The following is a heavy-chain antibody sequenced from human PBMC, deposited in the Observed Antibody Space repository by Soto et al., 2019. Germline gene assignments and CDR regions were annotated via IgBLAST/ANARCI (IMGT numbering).Heavy chain of an antibody. D-gene: IGHD2-15*01. Sequence: GGSLRLSCVTSGFTFTKYSMNWVRQAPGKGLEWVSYISYSGETKYYADSLKGRYAISRDDAKNSVYLQMNSLRDEDTAFYYCLRGVVVVVGSTAENFDHWGQGTLVTVSS. CDR1: GFTFTKYS. CDR3: LRGVVVVVGSTAENFDH. J-gene: IGHJ4*02. V-gene: IGHV3-48*02. CDR2: ISYSGETK.